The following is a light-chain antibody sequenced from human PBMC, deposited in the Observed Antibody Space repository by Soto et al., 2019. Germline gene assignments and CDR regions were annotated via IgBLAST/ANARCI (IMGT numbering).Light chain of an antibody. Sequence: GYRVTVTFRASQGIGTYLVWYQQKSGKAPTVLIYASSTLQTGVPSRFSGSGSGTDFSLTISSLHPEDVATYYCQQVDSYPRTFGQGTKVDIK. J-gene: IGKJ1*01. CDR1: QGIGTY. V-gene: IGKV1-9*01. CDR2: ASS. CDR3: QQVDSYPRT.